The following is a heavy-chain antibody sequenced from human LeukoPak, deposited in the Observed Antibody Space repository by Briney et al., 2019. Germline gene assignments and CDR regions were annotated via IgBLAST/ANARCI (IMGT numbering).Heavy chain of an antibody. J-gene: IGHJ6*02. V-gene: IGHV1-2*02. CDR2: INPNSGGT. D-gene: IGHD6-13*01. CDR3: ARIRYSSRANYGMDV. CDR1: GYTFTGYY. Sequence: GASVKVSCKAPGYTFTGYYMHWVRQAPGQGLEWMGWINPNSGGTNYAQKFQGRVTMTRDTSISTAYMELSRLRSDDTAVYYCARIRYSSRANYGMDVWGQGTTVTVSS.